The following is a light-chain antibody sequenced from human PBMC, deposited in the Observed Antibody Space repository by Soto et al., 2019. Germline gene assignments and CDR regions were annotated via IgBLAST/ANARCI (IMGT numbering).Light chain of an antibody. Sequence: EIVLTQSPGTLSLSPGERATLSCRAIQSVSSSYLAWYQQKPGQAPGLLIYGASIRDTGIPDRFSGSGSGTDFTLTISSLQPEDFAVYYCQHDSSSTWTFGQGTKVEIK. V-gene: IGKV3-20*01. J-gene: IGKJ1*01. CDR1: QSVSSSY. CDR3: QHDSSSTWT. CDR2: GAS.